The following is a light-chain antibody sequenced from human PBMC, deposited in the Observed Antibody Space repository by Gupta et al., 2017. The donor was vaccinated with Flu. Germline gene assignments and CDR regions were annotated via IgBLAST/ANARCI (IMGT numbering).Light chain of an antibody. V-gene: IGLV2-14*01. CDR1: SRDIGNDKY. CDR2: EVS. CDR3: SSFTSSSTLR. Sequence: QSALTQPASVSGSPGQWITISCTGTSRDIGNDKYVSWYQHHPGKVPKLMSYEVSGRPAGVSDRFSGSKSGNTASPTISGLQAEDEADYYCSSFTSSSTLRFGGGTKLTGL. J-gene: IGLJ3*02.